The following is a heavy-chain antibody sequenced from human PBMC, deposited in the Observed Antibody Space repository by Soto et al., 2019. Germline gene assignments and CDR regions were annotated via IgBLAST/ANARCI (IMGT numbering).Heavy chain of an antibody. CDR1: GGTFSSSA. CDR2: IIPLFRTP. D-gene: IGHD4-4*01. Sequence: QVQLVQSGAEMKEPGSSVKVSCKTSGGTFSSSAISWLRQAPGQGLEWMGGIIPLFRTPDYAQKFQGRVTIAADESTSTAYMELSSLRSEDTAVYYCARDNDRLQLGGNYYYILDVWGQGTPIIVSS. V-gene: IGHV1-69*12. J-gene: IGHJ6*02. CDR3: ARDNDRLQLGGNYYYILDV.